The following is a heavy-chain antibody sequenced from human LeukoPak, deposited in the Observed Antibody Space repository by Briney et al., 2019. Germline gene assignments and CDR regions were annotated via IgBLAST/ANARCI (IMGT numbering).Heavy chain of an antibody. CDR1: GFTFSNAW. Sequence: PGGSLRLSCAVSGFTFSNAWMNWVRQAPGKGLEWVGRIKTKIDGETTDYGAPMKGRFNISRDDSKNTLYVEVKSLKTEDTAVYYCATEGSYCSGGRCYRYFDFWGQGTLVTVSS. CDR2: IKTKIDGETT. D-gene: IGHD2-15*01. V-gene: IGHV3-15*01. J-gene: IGHJ4*02. CDR3: ATEGSYCSGGRCYRYFDF.